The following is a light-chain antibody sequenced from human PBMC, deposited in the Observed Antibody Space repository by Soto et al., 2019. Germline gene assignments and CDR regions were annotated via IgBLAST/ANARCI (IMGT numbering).Light chain of an antibody. Sequence: DIQMTQSPSSLSASVGDRVTITCRASESIANYLNWYQQKPGKAPNLLIYAASTLQTGVPSRFSGSGSGTDFTLTISSLQTEEFATYFCQQSYISPYTFGQRTKLDI. CDR1: ESIANY. CDR3: QQSYISPYT. J-gene: IGKJ2*01. CDR2: AAS. V-gene: IGKV1-39*01.